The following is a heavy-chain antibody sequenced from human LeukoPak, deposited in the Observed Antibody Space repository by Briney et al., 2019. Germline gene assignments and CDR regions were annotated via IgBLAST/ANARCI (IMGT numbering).Heavy chain of an antibody. CDR3: ARDRGGGWYVEH. V-gene: IGHV3-11*01. D-gene: IGHD6-19*01. CDR1: GFTSSDYY. J-gene: IGHJ4*02. CDR2: ISNSGSII. Sequence: RGSLSPSCAASGFTSSDYYMTWIRQAPGKGLEWLSYISNSGSIIYYADSVKGRFTISRDNAKNSLYLQMNSLRAEDTAVYYCARDRGGGWYVEHWGQGTLVTVSS.